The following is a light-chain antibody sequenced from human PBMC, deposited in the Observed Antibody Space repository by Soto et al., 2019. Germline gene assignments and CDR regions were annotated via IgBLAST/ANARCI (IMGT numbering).Light chain of an antibody. CDR2: GAS. CDR1: PTISRW. Sequence: MTQSPSTLSASVGDTVTITCRASPTISRWLAWYQQKPGQAPRLLIYGASTRATGIPARFSGSGSGTEFTLTISSLQSEDFAVYYCQQYNNWPAWTFGQGTKVDIK. CDR3: QQYNNWPAWT. V-gene: IGKV3-15*01. J-gene: IGKJ1*01.